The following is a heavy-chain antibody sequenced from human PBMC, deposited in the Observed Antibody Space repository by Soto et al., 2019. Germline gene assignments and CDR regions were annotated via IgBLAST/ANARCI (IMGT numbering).Heavy chain of an antibody. V-gene: IGHV4-59*01. J-gene: IGHJ4*02. CDR3: ARDLAAVPRAFDY. CDR2: VYDTATT. D-gene: IGHD6-13*01. Sequence: QVQLQESGPGLLKPSETLSLTGTVSGGSISSYFYIWVRQPPGKGLEWIGSVYDTATTDYNPSRKSRVTVSVDTSKTQFSLNLRSVTAADTSVYYCARDLAAVPRAFDYWGRGTLVTVSS. CDR1: GGSISSYF.